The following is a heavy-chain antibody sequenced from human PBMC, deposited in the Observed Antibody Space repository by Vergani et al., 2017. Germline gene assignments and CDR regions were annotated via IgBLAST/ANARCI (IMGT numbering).Heavy chain of an antibody. Sequence: QVQLVHSGAEVKKPGSSVKVSCKASGGTFSSYTISWVRQAPGQGLEWMGRIIPILGIANYAQKFQGRVTITADKSTSTAYMELSSLRSEDTAVYYCARAPDCSSTSCYSWDYYGMDVWGQGTTVTVSS. V-gene: IGHV1-69*02. CDR3: ARAPDCSSTSCYSWDYYGMDV. CDR1: GGTFSSYT. J-gene: IGHJ6*02. D-gene: IGHD2-2*01. CDR2: IIPILGIA.